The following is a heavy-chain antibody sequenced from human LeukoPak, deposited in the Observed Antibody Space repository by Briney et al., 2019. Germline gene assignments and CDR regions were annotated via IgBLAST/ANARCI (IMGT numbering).Heavy chain of an antibody. CDR2: ISSSGSTI. CDR1: GFTFSSYE. CDR3: ARVSSMLRGPLVIYYFDF. V-gene: IGHV3-48*03. Sequence: RAGGSLRLSCAASGFTFSSYEMNWVRQAPGKGLEWVSYISSSGSTIYYADSVKGRFTISRDNSKNTFYLQMNSLRADDTAVYYCARVSSMLRGPLVIYYFDFWGQGTLVTVSS. D-gene: IGHD3-10*01. J-gene: IGHJ4*02.